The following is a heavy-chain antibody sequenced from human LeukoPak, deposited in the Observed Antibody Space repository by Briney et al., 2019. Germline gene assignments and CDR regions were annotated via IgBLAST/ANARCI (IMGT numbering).Heavy chain of an antibody. CDR2: ISYDGST. CDR3: VREGAVPGIDP. Sequence: SETLSLTCAVPGYSITRGFSWGWIRQPPGTGLEWIAAISYDGSTDYKSTLQSRLTISRDTSKNEFSLRLTSVTATDTAVYYCVREGAVPGIDPWGQGTLVTVSS. J-gene: IGHJ5*02. CDR1: GYSITRGFS. V-gene: IGHV4-38-2*02. D-gene: IGHD3-16*01.